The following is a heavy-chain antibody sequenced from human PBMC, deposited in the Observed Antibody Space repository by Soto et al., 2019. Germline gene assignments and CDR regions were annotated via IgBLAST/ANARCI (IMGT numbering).Heavy chain of an antibody. J-gene: IGHJ6*02. CDR2: IDSDGSST. CDR3: ARGRPYGMDV. Sequence: EVQLVESGGGLVQPGGSLRVSCAASGFTLGSYWMNWVRQAPGKGLVWVSRIDSDGSSTTYADSVKGRFTTSRDNAKNTLYLQMSMLRFEDTAVYYCARGRPYGMDVWGQGTTVTVSS. CDR1: GFTLGSYW. V-gene: IGHV3-74*01.